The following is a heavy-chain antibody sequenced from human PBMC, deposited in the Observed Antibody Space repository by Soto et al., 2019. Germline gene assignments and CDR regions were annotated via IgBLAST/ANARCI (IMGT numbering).Heavy chain of an antibody. CDR2: ISFSGAT. CDR3: ARDRRDGYKRYFAF. D-gene: IGHD3-9*01. Sequence: SETLSLTCTVSGVSITSYFWSWIRQTPGKGLDWIGSISFSGATCSNPSLKGRAALSVDTSENHLSLTLNSVTSADTAVYFCARDRRDGYKRYFAFWGQGNQVTVSS. V-gene: IGHV4-59*01. CDR1: GVSITSYF. J-gene: IGHJ4*02.